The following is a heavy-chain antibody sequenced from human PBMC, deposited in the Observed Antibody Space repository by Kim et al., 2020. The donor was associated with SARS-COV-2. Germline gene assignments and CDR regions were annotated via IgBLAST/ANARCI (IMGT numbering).Heavy chain of an antibody. J-gene: IGHJ1*01. CDR1: GYSISSSNW. V-gene: IGHV4-28*01. D-gene: IGHD4-17*01. CDR2: IYYSGST. Sequence: SETLSLTCAVSGYSISSSNWWGWIRQPPGKGLEWIGYIYYSGSTYYNPSLKSRVTMSVDTSKNQFSLKLSSVTAVDTAVYYCARGDYGDYVYFQHWGQGTLVTVSS. CDR3: ARGDYGDYVYFQH.